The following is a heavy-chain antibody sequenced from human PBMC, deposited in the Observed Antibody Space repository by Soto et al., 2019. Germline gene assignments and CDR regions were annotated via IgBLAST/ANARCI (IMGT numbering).Heavy chain of an antibody. Sequence: QVQLVQSGAEVKKPGASVKVSCKASGDSFSSYGISWVRQAPGQGLEWMGWISPYNGNAEYAQKFQGRVTMTTDTSTSTDYMELRSLRSADTAVYYCAGDNHYPTRHSGTSCVWFDPWGQGTRVTVSS. CDR2: ISPYNGNA. V-gene: IGHV1-18*01. CDR3: AGDNHYPTRHSGTSCVWFDP. CDR1: GDSFSSYG. J-gene: IGHJ5*02. D-gene: IGHD1-26*01.